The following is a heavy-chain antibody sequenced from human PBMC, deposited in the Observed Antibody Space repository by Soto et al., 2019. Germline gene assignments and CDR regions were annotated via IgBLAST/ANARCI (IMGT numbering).Heavy chain of an antibody. CDR2: ISAYNGNT. CDR1: GYSFTNYG. Sequence: QDQLVQSGVEVKKPGASVKVSCKASGYSFTNYGITWVRQAPGQGFEWMGWISAYNGNTNYAQKCQGRGNMTTDASTSTAYLELRSLRSDDTAVYYCARDRGVAPPVAGNPHYYYYMDVWGKGNTVTVSS. CDR3: ARDRGVAPPVAGNPHYYYYMDV. D-gene: IGHD6-19*01. J-gene: IGHJ6*03. V-gene: IGHV1-18*01.